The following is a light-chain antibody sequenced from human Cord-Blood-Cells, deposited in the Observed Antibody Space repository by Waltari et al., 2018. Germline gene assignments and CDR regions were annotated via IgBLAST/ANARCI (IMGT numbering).Light chain of an antibody. J-gene: IGLJ3*02. CDR2: EVS. Sequence: QSALTQPPSASGSPGQSVTISCTGTSSDVGGYNYVSWYQQHPGKAPKLMICEVSKRPSGVPGRCSGCKSGNPASLAVSGLQAEDEADYYCSSYAGSNNLVFGGGTKLTVL. CDR3: SSYAGSNNLV. CDR1: SSDVGGYNY. V-gene: IGLV2-8*01.